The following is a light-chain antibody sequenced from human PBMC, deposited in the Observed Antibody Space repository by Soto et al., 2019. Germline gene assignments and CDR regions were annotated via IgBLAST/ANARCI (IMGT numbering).Light chain of an antibody. Sequence: EVVLTQSPGTLSLSPGERVTLSCRASQSVASSYLAWYQQKPGRAPRLLFYSASSRATGIPDRFSGSGYGTDFTLTISRLEPEDFAMYYCHHFCSLPETFGQGTNVE. CDR3: HHFCSLPET. V-gene: IGKV3-20*01. J-gene: IGKJ1*01. CDR1: QSVASSY. CDR2: SAS.